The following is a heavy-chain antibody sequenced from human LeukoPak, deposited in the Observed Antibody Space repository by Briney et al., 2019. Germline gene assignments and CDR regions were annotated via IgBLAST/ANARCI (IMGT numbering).Heavy chain of an antibody. D-gene: IGHD6-13*01. V-gene: IGHV3-23*01. Sequence: GGSLRLSCAASGFTFSSYVMSWVRQAPGKGLEWVSNIGGSVGSMFYAASVKGRFAISRDNSKKTLFLQMNNLRVEDTAVYYCAKRGNSWDLFDYWGQGTLVTVSS. CDR2: IGGSVGSM. CDR3: AKRGNSWDLFDY. CDR1: GFTFSSYV. J-gene: IGHJ4*02.